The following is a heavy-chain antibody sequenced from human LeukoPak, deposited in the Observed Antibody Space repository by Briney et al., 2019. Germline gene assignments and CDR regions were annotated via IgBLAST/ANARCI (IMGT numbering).Heavy chain of an antibody. D-gene: IGHD5-12*01. CDR2: IYYSGST. CDR1: GGSTSSYY. Sequence: SETLSLTCTVSGGSTSSYYWSWIRQPPGKGLEWIGYIYYSGSTNYNPSLKSRVTISVDTSKNQFSLKLSSVTAADTAVYYCARDRLGGYSYVYWGQGSLVTVSS. V-gene: IGHV4-59*01. CDR3: ARDRLGGYSYVY. J-gene: IGHJ4*02.